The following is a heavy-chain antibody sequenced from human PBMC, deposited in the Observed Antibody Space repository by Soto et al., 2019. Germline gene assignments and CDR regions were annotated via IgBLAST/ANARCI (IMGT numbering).Heavy chain of an antibody. J-gene: IGHJ4*02. Sequence: GASVKVSCKASGLTTHSLGIAWVRQAPGQGLEWMGWISLYHGKTNYAQKLQGRVTMTTDTSTSTAYMELRSLRSDDTAVYYCARSDWNYEGYFDYWGQGTLVTVSS. CDR3: ARSDWNYEGYFDY. V-gene: IGHV1-18*01. CDR2: ISLYHGKT. D-gene: IGHD1-7*01. CDR1: GLTTHSLG.